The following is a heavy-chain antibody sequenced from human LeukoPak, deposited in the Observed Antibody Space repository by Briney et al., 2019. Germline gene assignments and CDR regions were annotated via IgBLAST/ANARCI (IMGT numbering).Heavy chain of an antibody. CDR3: ARLGILWFGEPFDY. V-gene: IGHV4-34*01. Sequence: PSETLSLTCAVYGGSFSGYYWSWIRQPPGKGLEWIGEINHSGSTNYNPSLKSRVTISVDTSKNQFSLKLSSVTAADTAVYYCARLGILWFGEPFDYWGQGTLVTVSS. D-gene: IGHD3-10*01. CDR1: GGSFSGYY. J-gene: IGHJ4*02. CDR2: INHSGST.